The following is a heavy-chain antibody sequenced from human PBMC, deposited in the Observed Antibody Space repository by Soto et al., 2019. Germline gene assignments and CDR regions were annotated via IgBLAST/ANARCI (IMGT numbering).Heavy chain of an antibody. D-gene: IGHD2-8*02. CDR2: ISPYNGGT. CDR1: SYSFTSYG. CDR3: GRCRTDSYAMDV. V-gene: IGHV1-18*01. Sequence: GASVKVSCKASSYSFTSYGIAWVRQVPGQGPEWMGWISPYNGGTNYAQNVKGRVVMTTDISTNTVYLELRSLRSDDTAIYYCGRCRTDSYAMDVWGQGTTVTVSS. J-gene: IGHJ6*02.